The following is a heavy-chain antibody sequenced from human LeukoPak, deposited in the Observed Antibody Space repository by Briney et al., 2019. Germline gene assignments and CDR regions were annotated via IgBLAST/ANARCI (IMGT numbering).Heavy chain of an antibody. D-gene: IGHD3-10*01. J-gene: IGHJ4*02. Sequence: ASVKVSCKASGGTFSSYAISWVRQAPGQGLEWMGIINPSGGSTSYAQKFQGRVTMTRDTSTSTVYMELSSLRSEDTAVYYCARDRRYGSGSYYFDYWGQGTLVTVSS. CDR2: INPSGGST. CDR1: GGTFSSYA. CDR3: ARDRRYGSGSYYFDY. V-gene: IGHV1-46*01.